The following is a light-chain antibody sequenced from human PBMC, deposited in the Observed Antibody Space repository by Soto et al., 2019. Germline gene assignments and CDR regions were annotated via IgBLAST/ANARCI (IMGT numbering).Light chain of an antibody. J-gene: IGKJ3*01. CDR3: QQSYSSPFT. V-gene: IGKV1-39*01. CDR2: AAS. CDR1: QSISSY. Sequence: DIQMTQSPSSLSASVGDRVTITCRASQSISSYLNWYQQKPGKAPNLLIYAASSLKSGVPSKFSGSGPGTDFTITISSLQPENFATYYCQQSYSSPFTFGPGTKVDIK.